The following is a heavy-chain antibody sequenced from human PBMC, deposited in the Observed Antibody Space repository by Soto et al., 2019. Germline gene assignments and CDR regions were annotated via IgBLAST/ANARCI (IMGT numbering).Heavy chain of an antibody. CDR1: GGSVSSGSYY. Sequence: LSLTCTVSGGSVSSGSYYWSWIRQPPGKGLEWIGYIYYSGSTNYNPSLKSRVTISVDTSKNQFSLKLSSVTAADTAVYYCARMQLWPPAKAYYYYGMDVWGQGTTVTVSS. CDR3: ARMQLWPPAKAYYYYGMDV. D-gene: IGHD5-18*01. CDR2: IYYSGST. J-gene: IGHJ6*02. V-gene: IGHV4-61*01.